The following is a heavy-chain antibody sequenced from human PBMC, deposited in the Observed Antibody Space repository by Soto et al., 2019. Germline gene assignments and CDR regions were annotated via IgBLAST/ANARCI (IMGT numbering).Heavy chain of an antibody. CDR3: ARDRGGGYSGYDYPGPFDL. V-gene: IGHV1-69*08. CDR1: GGTFSSYT. CDR2: IIPILGIA. D-gene: IGHD5-12*01. Sequence: QVQLVQSGAEVKKPGSSVKVSCKASGGTFSSYTISWVRQAPGQGLEWMGRIIPILGIANYAQKFQGRVTITADKSTSTAYMELSSLRSEDTAVYYCARDRGGGYSGYDYPGPFDLWGRGTLVTVSS. J-gene: IGHJ2*01.